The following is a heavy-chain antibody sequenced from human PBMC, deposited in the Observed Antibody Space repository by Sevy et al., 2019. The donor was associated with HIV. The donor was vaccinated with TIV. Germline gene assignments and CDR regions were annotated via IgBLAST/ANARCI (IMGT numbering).Heavy chain of an antibody. CDR1: GFTFSSFW. Sequence: GGSLRLSCAASGFTFSSFWMSWVRQAPGKGLEWVANIKQDGSEKYYVDSEKGRFTISRDNAKNSLYLQMNSLRAEDTAVSYCARSRSSSWLDYWGQGTLVTVSS. J-gene: IGHJ4*02. CDR3: ARSRSSSWLDY. D-gene: IGHD6-13*01. V-gene: IGHV3-7*01. CDR2: IKQDGSEK.